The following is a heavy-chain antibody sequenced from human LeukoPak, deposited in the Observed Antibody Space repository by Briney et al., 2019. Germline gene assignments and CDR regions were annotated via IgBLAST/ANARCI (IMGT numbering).Heavy chain of an antibody. CDR1: GGSFSGYY. CDR3: ARADTDAVVVPAAIRYFDY. J-gene: IGHJ4*02. V-gene: IGHV4-34*01. CDR2: INHSGST. D-gene: IGHD2-2*01. Sequence: SETLSLTCAVYGGSFSGYYWSWIRQPPGKGLEWIGEINHSGSTNYNPSLKSRVTISVDTSKNQFSLKLSSVTAADTAVYYCARADTDAVVVPAAIRYFDYWGQGTLVTVFS.